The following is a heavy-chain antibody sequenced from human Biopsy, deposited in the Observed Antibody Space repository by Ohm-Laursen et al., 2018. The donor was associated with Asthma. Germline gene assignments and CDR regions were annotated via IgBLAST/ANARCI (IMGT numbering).Heavy chain of an antibody. CDR1: YGSITSGGYY. D-gene: IGHD3-22*01. CDR3: ARAQDYYDSRGYYRSFDY. CDR2: IYYSGST. J-gene: IGHJ4*02. Sequence: PSETLSLTCTVSYGSITSGGYYWTWIRQHPGKGLEWIGFIYYSGSTYYNPSLKSRVSISIDKSKNQFSLKLSSVTAADTAVYYCARAQDYYDSRGYYRSFDYWGQGTLVTVSS. V-gene: IGHV4-31*03.